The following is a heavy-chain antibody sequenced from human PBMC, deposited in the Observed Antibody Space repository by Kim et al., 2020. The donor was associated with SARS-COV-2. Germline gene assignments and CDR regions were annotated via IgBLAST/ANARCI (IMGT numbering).Heavy chain of an antibody. D-gene: IGHD6-6*01. CDR2: ISGSGSSP. V-gene: IGHV3-23*01. Sequence: GGSLRLSCTASGFTFNNFAMTWVRQPPGKGLEWVSGISGSGSSPYHADSVKGRFTISRDNSKNTLYLQMNSLRAEDTAVYYCAKDIWGYSSSSYDHWGQGTLVTVSS. CDR1: GFTFNNFA. J-gene: IGHJ4*02. CDR3: AKDIWGYSSSSYDH.